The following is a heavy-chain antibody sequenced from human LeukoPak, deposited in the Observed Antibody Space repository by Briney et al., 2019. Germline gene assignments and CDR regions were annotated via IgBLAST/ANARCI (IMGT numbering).Heavy chain of an antibody. J-gene: IGHJ4*02. D-gene: IGHD1-26*01. CDR1: GYTFTSYD. V-gene: IGHV1-8*01. Sequence: ASVKVSCKASGYTFTSYDINWVRQATGQGLEWMGWMNPNSGNTGYAQKFQGRVTMTRNTSISTAYMELSSLRSEDTAVYYCAAVDSRIEGSYYEYYFDYWGQGTLVTVSS. CDR3: AAVDSRIEGSYYEYYFDY. CDR2: MNPNSGNT.